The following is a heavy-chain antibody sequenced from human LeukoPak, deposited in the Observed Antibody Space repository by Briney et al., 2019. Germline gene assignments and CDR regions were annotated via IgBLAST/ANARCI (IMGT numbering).Heavy chain of an antibody. V-gene: IGHV1-8*01. J-gene: IGHJ5*01. Sequence: ASVKVSCTASGYTFTSYDINWVRQATGQGLEWMGWMNPNSGNTGYAQKFQGRVTMTRNTSISTAYMELSSLRSEDTAVYYCARGKFLPDSRKQNWFDSWGQGTLVTVSS. D-gene: IGHD3-3*01. CDR1: GYTFTSYD. CDR3: ARGKFLPDSRKQNWFDS. CDR2: MNPNSGNT.